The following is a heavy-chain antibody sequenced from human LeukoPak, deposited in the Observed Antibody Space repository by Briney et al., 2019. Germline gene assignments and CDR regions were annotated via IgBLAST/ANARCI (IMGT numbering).Heavy chain of an antibody. CDR3: ARDQGSLTRSWYTGY. CDR1: GYTFTGYH. J-gene: IGHJ4*02. CDR2: INPYSGDT. V-gene: IGHV1-2*06. D-gene: IGHD6-13*01. Sequence: ASVKVSCKASGYTFTGYHIHWVRQAPGQGLEWIGRINPYSGDTNFAQKFQGRVTMTRDTSITTAYTDLSSLTPDDTAVYFCARDQGSLTRSWYTGYWGQGTQVTVSS.